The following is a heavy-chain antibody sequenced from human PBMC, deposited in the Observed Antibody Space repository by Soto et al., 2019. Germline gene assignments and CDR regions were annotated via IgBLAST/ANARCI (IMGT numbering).Heavy chain of an antibody. V-gene: IGHV4-59*01. CDR1: GGSISSYY. D-gene: IGHD2-15*01. CDR3: ARDWNSQSCVSSSCPRGGWFDP. Sequence: PSETLSLTCTVSGGSISSYYWSWIRQPPGKGLEWIGYIYYSGSTNYNPSLKSRVTISVDTSKNQFSLKLSSVTAADTAVYYCARDWNSQSCVSSSCPRGGWFDPWGQGTLVTVSS. CDR2: IYYSGST. J-gene: IGHJ5*02.